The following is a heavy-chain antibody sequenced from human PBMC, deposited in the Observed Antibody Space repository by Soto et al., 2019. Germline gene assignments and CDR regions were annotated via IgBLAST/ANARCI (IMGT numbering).Heavy chain of an antibody. J-gene: IGHJ6*02. CDR3: ARDVRRQPIVGYYYYGMDV. CDR2: IYYSGST. V-gene: IGHV4-59*12. D-gene: IGHD3-3*01. CDR1: GGSISSYY. Sequence: QVQLQESGPGLVKPSETLSLTCTVSGGSISSYYWSWIRQPPGKGLEWIGYIYYSGSTNYNPSLKSRVTISVDTSKNRFSLKLSSVTAADTAVYYCARDVRRQPIVGYYYYGMDVWGQGTTVTVSS.